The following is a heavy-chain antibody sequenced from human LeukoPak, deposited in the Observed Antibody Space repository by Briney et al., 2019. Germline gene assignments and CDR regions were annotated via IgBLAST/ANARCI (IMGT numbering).Heavy chain of an antibody. CDR2: IYYSGST. V-gene: IGHV4-31*11. Sequence: SETLSLTCAVYGGSINTGGYYWSWIRQHPGKGLEWIGYIYYSGSTYYSPSLESRHTISVDTSQNHFSLKLSSVTAADTAIYYCARGGSGSYGVYYYMDVWGKGTTVTVSS. CDR3: ARGGSGSYGVYYYMDV. CDR1: GGSINTGGYY. J-gene: IGHJ6*03. D-gene: IGHD3-10*01.